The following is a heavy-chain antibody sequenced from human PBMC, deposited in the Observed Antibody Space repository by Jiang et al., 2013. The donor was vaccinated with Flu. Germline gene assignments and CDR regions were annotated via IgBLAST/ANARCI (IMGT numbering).Heavy chain of an antibody. D-gene: IGHD2-8*02. V-gene: IGHV4-31*03. J-gene: IGHJ4*02. CDR3: ARDSPLVPRTFDS. CDR1: GGSVSTAYYH. Sequence: KPSQTLSLTCTVSGGSVSTAYYHWGWIRQHPGKGLEWIGYVYYTGTTYYNPSLKSRVRISVDSSKKYISLKLTSVTAADTAMYFCARDSPLVPRTFDSWGQGTLVTVSS. CDR2: VYYTGTT.